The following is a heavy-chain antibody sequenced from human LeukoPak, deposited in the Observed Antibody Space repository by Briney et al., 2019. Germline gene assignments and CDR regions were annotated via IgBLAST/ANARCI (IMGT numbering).Heavy chain of an antibody. J-gene: IGHJ3*02. CDR2: IIPIFDTA. CDR1: GGTFSSYA. V-gene: IGHV1-69*13. Sequence: SVKVSCKASGGTFSSYAISWVRQAPGQGLEWMGGIIPIFDTANYAQKFQGRVTITADESTSTAYMELSSLRSEDTAVYYCARKTHMSCSSTSCYRRGAFDIWGQGTMVTVSS. CDR3: ARKTHMSCSSTSCYRRGAFDI. D-gene: IGHD2-2*02.